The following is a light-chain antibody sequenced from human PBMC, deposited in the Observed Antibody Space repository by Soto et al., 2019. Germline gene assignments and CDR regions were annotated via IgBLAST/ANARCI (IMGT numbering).Light chain of an antibody. CDR3: QQYSNWPFH. Sequence: EIVMTQSPATLSVSPGERATLSCRASQSVNSNLAWYQQKPGQAPRLLIYGASTRATGIPARFSGSGSGTEFTLTISSLQSEDFAVYYCQQYSNWPFHFGQGTRLEIK. J-gene: IGKJ5*01. V-gene: IGKV3-15*01. CDR2: GAS. CDR1: QSVNSN.